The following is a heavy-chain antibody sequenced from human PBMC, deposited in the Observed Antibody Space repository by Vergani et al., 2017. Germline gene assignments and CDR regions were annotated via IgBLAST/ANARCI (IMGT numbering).Heavy chain of an antibody. CDR2: INHSGST. D-gene: IGHD3-10*01. CDR1: GGSFSGYY. Sequence: QVQLQQWGAGLLKPSETLSLTCAVYGGSFSGYYWSWIRQPPGKGLEWIGEINHSGSTNYNPSLKSRVTISVDTSKNQFSLKLSSVTAADTAVYYCARVRARRGSGTQKDYYMDVWGKGTTVTVS. CDR3: ARVRARRGSGTQKDYYMDV. J-gene: IGHJ6*03. V-gene: IGHV4-34*01.